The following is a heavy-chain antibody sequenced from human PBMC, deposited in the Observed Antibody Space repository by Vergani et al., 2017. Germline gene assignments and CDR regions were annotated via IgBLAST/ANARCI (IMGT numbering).Heavy chain of an antibody. D-gene: IGHD3-10*01. CDR2: VSFRGDT. CDR3: AXSRIYYGAGSPDY. J-gene: IGHJ4*02. Sequence: QVQLQESGPGLVKPSETLFLTCTVSNDSVSNTFYYWGWIRQPPGKGLEWMGYVSFRGDTLYDPSVKGRMTISLNTSSNQFSLYLTSVTAADTAVYYCAXSRIYYGAGSPDYWGQGTLVTVSS. CDR1: NDSVSNTFYY. V-gene: IGHV4-61*01.